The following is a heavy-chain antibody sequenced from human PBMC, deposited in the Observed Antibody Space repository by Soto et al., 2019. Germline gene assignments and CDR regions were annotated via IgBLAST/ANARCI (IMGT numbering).Heavy chain of an antibody. Sequence: ESLKISCKGSGYSFTSYWISWVRQMPGKGLEWMGRIDPSDSYTNYSPSFQGHVTISADKSISTAYLQWSSLKASDTAMYYCARQLIGYCSSTSCPNHYGMDVWGQGTTVTVSS. CDR3: ARQLIGYCSSTSCPNHYGMDV. D-gene: IGHD2-2*01. J-gene: IGHJ6*02. CDR1: GYSFTSYW. V-gene: IGHV5-10-1*01. CDR2: IDPSDSYT.